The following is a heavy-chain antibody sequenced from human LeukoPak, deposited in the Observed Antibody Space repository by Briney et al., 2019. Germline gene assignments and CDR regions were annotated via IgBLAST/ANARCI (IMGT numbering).Heavy chain of an antibody. V-gene: IGHV3-66*01. D-gene: IGHD4-17*01. CDR3: AGGVWDGDYAPFYYGMDV. CDR1: GFTLSSNW. CDR2: IYPNGNT. J-gene: IGHJ6*02. Sequence: PGGSLRLSCAVSGFTLSSNWMHWVRQAPGKGLEWVSMIYPNGNTFYTDSVKGRFTISRDNSKNTLDLQMSSLRAEDTAVYYCAGGVWDGDYAPFYYGMDVWGQGTTVTVSS.